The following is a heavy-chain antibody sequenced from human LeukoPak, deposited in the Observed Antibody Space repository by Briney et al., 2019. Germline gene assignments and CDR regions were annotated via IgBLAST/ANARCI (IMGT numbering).Heavy chain of an antibody. CDR2: IYYSGST. Sequence: PSETLSLTCTVSGGSISSGDYYWSWIRQPPGKGLEWIGYIYYSGSTYYNPSLKSRVTISVDTSKNQFSLKLSSVTAADTAVYYRARAGINNWFDPWGQGTLVTVSS. V-gene: IGHV4-30-4*08. CDR3: ARAGINNWFDP. J-gene: IGHJ5*02. CDR1: GGSISSGDYY. D-gene: IGHD6-13*01.